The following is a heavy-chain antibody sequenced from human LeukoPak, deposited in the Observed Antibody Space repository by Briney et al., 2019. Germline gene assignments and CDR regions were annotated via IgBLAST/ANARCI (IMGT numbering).Heavy chain of an antibody. D-gene: IGHD3-16*01. V-gene: IGHV4-59*01. CDR1: GGSISNYY. Sequence: SETLSLTCTVSGGSISNYYWNWFRQSPGKGLEWIGYIYYTGFTGSTNYNPSLKSRVTISVDKSKNQFFLKLSSVTATDTAVYYCARGGPYYDYVWGAYYFDYWGQGTLVTVSS. J-gene: IGHJ4*02. CDR2: IYYTGFTGST. CDR3: ARGGPYYDYVWGAYYFDY.